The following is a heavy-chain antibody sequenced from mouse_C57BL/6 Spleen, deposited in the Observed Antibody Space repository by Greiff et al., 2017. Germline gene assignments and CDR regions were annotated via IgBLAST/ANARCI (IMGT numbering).Heavy chain of an antibody. D-gene: IGHD2-1*01. CDR1: GYTFTSYW. V-gene: IGHV1-7*01. CDR2: INPSSGYT. J-gene: IGHJ1*03. CDR3: ARSYYGNYWYFDV. Sequence: VQLQQSGAELAKPGASVKLSCKASGYTFTSYWMHWVKQRPGQGLEWIGYINPSSGYTKSNQKFKDKATLTADKSSSTAYMQLSSLTYEDSAVYYCARSYYGNYWYFDVGGTGTTVTVSS.